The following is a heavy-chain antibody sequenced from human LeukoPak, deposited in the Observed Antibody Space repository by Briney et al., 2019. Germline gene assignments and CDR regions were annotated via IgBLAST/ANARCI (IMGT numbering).Heavy chain of an antibody. V-gene: IGHV1-8*01. J-gene: IGHJ4*02. Sequence: ASVKVSCKASGYTFTSYDINWVRQATGQGLEWMGWMNPNSGNTSYAPKFQGRVTMTRNTSISTAYMELSSLRSEDTAVYYCARATLIGGATACGYWGQGTLVTVPS. CDR2: MNPNSGNT. CDR3: ARATLIGGATACGY. D-gene: IGHD1-26*01. CDR1: GYTFTSYD.